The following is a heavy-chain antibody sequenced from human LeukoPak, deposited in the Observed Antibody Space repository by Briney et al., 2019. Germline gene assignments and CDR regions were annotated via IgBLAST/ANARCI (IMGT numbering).Heavy chain of an antibody. Sequence: SETLSLTCTVSGGSISSGSYYWSWIRQPAGKGLEWIGRIYTSGSTNYNPSLKSRVTISVDTSKNQFSLKLSSVTAADTAVYYCARDPNWLLIARPLDHYMDVWGKGTTVTVSS. CDR2: IYTSGST. V-gene: IGHV4-61*02. D-gene: IGHD3-9*01. CDR3: ARDPNWLLIARPLDHYMDV. CDR1: GGSISSGSYY. J-gene: IGHJ6*03.